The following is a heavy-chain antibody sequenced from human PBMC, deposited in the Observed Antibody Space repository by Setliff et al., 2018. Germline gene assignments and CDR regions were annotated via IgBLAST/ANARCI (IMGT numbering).Heavy chain of an antibody. CDR1: GFTYNNDW. J-gene: IGHJ3*02. Sequence: GGSLRLSCGASGFTYNNDWVSWVRQAPGKGLEWLASINPDGSEKYYVDSVKGRFTISRDNAKNSLSLQMNSLRTEDTAVYYCARDPPGMNAFDIWGHGTMVTVSS. V-gene: IGHV3-7*01. CDR2: INPDGSEK. CDR3: ARDPPGMNAFDI. D-gene: IGHD6-13*01.